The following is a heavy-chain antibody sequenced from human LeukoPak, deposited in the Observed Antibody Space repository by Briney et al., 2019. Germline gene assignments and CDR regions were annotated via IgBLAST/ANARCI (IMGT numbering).Heavy chain of an antibody. J-gene: IGHJ4*02. D-gene: IGHD1-14*01. CDR2: IHRSGST. CDR3: VREIVGGFNPGAY. CDR1: PDSTTSNF. Sequence: PSETLSLTCTVSPDSTTSNFWSWVRQPPGKGLEWIGEIHRSGSTNYNPSLQSRVTISIDRSKNQIALELSSVTAADTAVYYCVREIVGGFNPGAYWGQGTLVTVSS. V-gene: IGHV4-4*02.